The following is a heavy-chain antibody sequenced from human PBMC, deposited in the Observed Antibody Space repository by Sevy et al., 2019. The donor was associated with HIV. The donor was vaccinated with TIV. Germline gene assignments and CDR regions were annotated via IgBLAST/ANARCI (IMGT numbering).Heavy chain of an antibody. CDR3: TTAYCGGDCYSYYFDY. J-gene: IGHJ4*02. D-gene: IGHD2-21*02. CDR1: AFTFSTYG. V-gene: IGHV3-15*01. Sequence: GGSLRLSCVASAFTFSTYGMHWVRQAPGKGLEWVGRIKSKTDGGTTDYAAPVKGRFTISRDDSKNTLYLQMNSLKTEDTAVYYCTTAYCGGDCYSYYFDYWGQGTLVTVSS. CDR2: IKSKTDGGTT.